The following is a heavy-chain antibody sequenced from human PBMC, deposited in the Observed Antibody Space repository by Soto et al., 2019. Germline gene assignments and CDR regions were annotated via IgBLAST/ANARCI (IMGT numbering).Heavy chain of an antibody. V-gene: IGHV1-46*01. CDR2: IHHSGGST. CDR3: EKEATEALSFDP. D-gene: IGHD5-12*01. CDR1: GYTFTSYY. Sequence: QVQLVQSGAEVKKPGASVKVSCKASGYTFTSYYMHWVRQTPGQGLEWMGPIHHSGGSTSYAQKFQGRVTNTRDTATSTVYMELSSLRSEDTAVSYCEKEATEALSFDPWVQGTLFTVSS. J-gene: IGHJ5*02.